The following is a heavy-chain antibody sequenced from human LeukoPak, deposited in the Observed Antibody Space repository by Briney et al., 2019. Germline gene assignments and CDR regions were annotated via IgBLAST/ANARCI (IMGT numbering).Heavy chain of an antibody. CDR1: GFTFSSFS. CDR2: VGGGVGST. V-gene: IGHV3-23*01. Sequence: GGSLRLSCAASGFTFSSFSMNWVRQAPGKGLEWVLGVGGGVGSTFYADSVKGRFTISRDNSKNTVFLQMNNLRAEDTAVYFCARDQVRSFDYWGQGTLVTVSS. J-gene: IGHJ4*02. D-gene: IGHD3-10*01. CDR3: ARDQVRSFDY.